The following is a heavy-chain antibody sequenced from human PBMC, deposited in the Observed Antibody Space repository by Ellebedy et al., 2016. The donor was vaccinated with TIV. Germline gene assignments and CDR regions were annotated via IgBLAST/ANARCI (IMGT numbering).Heavy chain of an antibody. V-gene: IGHV4-30-4*01. Sequence: MPSETLSLTCTLSGGSISSGDYYWSWIRQPPGKGLKWIGYIYYSGSTYYNPSLKSRVTISVDTSKNQFSLKLSSVTAADTAVYYCARGRPDFWSGYEDAFDIWGQGTMVTVSS. CDR3: ARGRPDFWSGYEDAFDI. CDR1: GGSISSGDYY. J-gene: IGHJ3*02. D-gene: IGHD3-3*01. CDR2: IYYSGST.